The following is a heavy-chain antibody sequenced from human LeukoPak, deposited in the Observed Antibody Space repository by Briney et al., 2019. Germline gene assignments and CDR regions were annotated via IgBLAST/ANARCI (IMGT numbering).Heavy chain of an antibody. Sequence: GGSLRLSCAASGFAFSSYGMHWVRQAPGKGLEWVAFIRYDGSNKYYADSVKGRFTISRDNSKNTLYLQMNSLRAEDTAVYYCAKDPRPISYDFWSGYPGYWGQGTLVTVSS. V-gene: IGHV3-30*02. CDR1: GFAFSSYG. J-gene: IGHJ4*02. CDR3: AKDPRPISYDFWSGYPGY. D-gene: IGHD3-3*01. CDR2: IRYDGSNK.